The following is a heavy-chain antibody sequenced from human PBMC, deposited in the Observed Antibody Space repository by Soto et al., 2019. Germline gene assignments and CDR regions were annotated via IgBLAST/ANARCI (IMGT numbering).Heavy chain of an antibody. CDR3: TTDLPESSLSYSYYYYGMDV. D-gene: IGHD1-26*01. J-gene: IGHJ6*02. CDR1: GFTFSNAW. Sequence: EVQLVESGGGLVKPGGSLRLSCAASGFTFSNAWMNWVRQAPGKGLEWVGRIKSKTDGGTTDYAAPVKGRFTISRDDSKNTLYLQMNSLKTEDTAVYYCTTDLPESSLSYSYYYYGMDVWGQGTTVTVSS. V-gene: IGHV3-15*07. CDR2: IKSKTDGGTT.